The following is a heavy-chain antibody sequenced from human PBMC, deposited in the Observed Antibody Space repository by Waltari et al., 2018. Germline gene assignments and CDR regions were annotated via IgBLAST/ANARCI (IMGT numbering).Heavy chain of an antibody. Sequence: QVQLQQWGAGLLKPSETLSLTCAVYGGSFSGYYWSWIRQPPGKGLEWIGEINHSGSTNYNPSLKSRVTISVDTSKNQFSLKLSSVTAADTAVYYCARGIRFLEWLLRYFDYWGQGTLVTVSS. J-gene: IGHJ4*02. CDR2: INHSGST. D-gene: IGHD3-3*01. CDR3: ARGIRFLEWLLRYFDY. CDR1: GGSFSGYY. V-gene: IGHV4-34*01.